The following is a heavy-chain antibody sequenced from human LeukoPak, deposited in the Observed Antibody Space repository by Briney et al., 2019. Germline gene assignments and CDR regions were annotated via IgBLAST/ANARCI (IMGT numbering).Heavy chain of an antibody. D-gene: IGHD5-12*01. V-gene: IGHV1-69*13. J-gene: IGHJ4*02. Sequence: GASVKVSCKASGGTFSSYAISWVRQAPGQGLEWMGGIIPIFGTANYAQKFQGRVTITADESTSTAYMELSSLRSDDTAVFYCARDIVPTLGVRRGLVFWGQGTLVTVSS. CDR1: GGTFSSYA. CDR2: IIPIFGTA. CDR3: ARDIVPTLGVRRGLVF.